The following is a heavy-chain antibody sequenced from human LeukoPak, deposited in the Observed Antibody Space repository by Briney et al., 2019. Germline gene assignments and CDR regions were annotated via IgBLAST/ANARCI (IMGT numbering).Heavy chain of an antibody. Sequence: GGSLRLSCAASGFTVSSNYMSWVRQAPEKGLEWVSVIYSGGSTYYADSVKGRFTISRDNSKNTLYLQMNSLRAEDTAVFYCARLQKGGGSWYGVGAFDIWGQGTMATVSS. CDR1: GFTVSSNY. CDR3: ARLQKGGGSWYGVGAFDI. CDR2: IYSGGST. D-gene: IGHD6-13*01. V-gene: IGHV3-53*01. J-gene: IGHJ3*02.